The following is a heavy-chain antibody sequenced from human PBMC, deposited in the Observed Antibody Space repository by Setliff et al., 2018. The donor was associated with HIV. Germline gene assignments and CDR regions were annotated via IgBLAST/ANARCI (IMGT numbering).Heavy chain of an antibody. Sequence: SESLSLTCTVSGGSMNSDSYSWTWLRQPAGKGPELIGHIYVGGSVIYNPSLASRVTISMVPSKNQFSLDLSSVTAADTAKYYCARAKTIGVSAVFFDPWGQGRPVTVSS. D-gene: IGHD3-3*01. CDR3: ARAKTIGVSAVFFDP. CDR2: IYVGGSV. CDR1: GGSMNSDSYS. V-gene: IGHV4-61*09. J-gene: IGHJ5*02.